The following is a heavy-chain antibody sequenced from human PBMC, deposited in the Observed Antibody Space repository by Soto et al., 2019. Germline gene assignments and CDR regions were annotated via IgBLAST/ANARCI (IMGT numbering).Heavy chain of an antibody. CDR2: INAGNGNT. D-gene: IGHD6-6*01. J-gene: IGHJ3*02. CDR1: GYTFTSYA. Sequence: GASVKVSCKASGYTFTSYAMHWVRQAPGQRLEWMGWINAGNGNTKYSQKFQGRVTITRDTSASTAYMELSSLRSEDTAVYYCAVTSIAARPSGWFDIWGQGTMVTVSS. CDR3: AVTSIAARPSGWFDI. V-gene: IGHV1-3*01.